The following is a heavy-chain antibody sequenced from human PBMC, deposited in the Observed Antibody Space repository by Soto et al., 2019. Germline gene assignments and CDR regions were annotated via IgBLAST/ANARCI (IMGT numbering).Heavy chain of an antibody. D-gene: IGHD3-3*01. V-gene: IGHV3-21*01. CDR2: ISTSSNYI. CDR3: ARNGKNYDFWKTSSFYGMDV. J-gene: IGHJ6*02. CDR1: GFTFSSYI. Sequence: PGGSLRLSCAASGFTFSSYIMNWVRQAPGKGLEWVSSISTSSNYIYYGDSVKGRFTISRDNAKNSLYLQMDSLGAEDTAVNYCARNGKNYDFWKTSSFYGMDVWGQGTTVTVSS.